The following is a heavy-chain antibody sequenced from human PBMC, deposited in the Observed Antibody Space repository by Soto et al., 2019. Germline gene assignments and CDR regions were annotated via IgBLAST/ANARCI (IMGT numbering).Heavy chain of an antibody. CDR1: GYTFTGYY. CDR2: INPSGGST. V-gene: IGHV1-46*01. Sequence: ASVKVSCKASGYTFTGYYMHWVRQAPGQGLEWMGIINPSGGSTSYAQKFQDRVTMTRDTSTSIVYMELSSLRSEDTAMYYCARKIATAGQFDYCGQGTLVTVS. J-gene: IGHJ4*02. CDR3: ARKIATAGQFDY. D-gene: IGHD6-13*01.